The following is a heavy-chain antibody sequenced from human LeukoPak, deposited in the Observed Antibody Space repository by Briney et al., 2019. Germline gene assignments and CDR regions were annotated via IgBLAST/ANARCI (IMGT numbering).Heavy chain of an antibody. Sequence: GGSLRLSCAASGFSFSSHCMNWVRQAPGKGLEWVANINPDGSGKYYVDSVKGRFSISRDSAKSSMYLQMDSLRAEDTAVYYCARGIHDICDYWGQGALVTVSS. CDR2: INPDGSGK. J-gene: IGHJ4*02. CDR1: GFSFSSHC. V-gene: IGHV3-7*05. D-gene: IGHD3-3*02. CDR3: ARGIHDICDY.